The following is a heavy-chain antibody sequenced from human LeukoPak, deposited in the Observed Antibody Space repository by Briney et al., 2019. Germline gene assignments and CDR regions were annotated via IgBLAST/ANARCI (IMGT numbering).Heavy chain of an antibody. V-gene: IGHV4-39*01. CDR3: ARHSSGRYCSSTSCYYMDV. CDR2: IYYSGST. CDR1: GGSISSSSYY. D-gene: IGHD2-2*01. J-gene: IGHJ6*03. Sequence: SETLSLTCTVSGGSISSSSYYWGWIRQPPGKGLEWIGSIYYSGSTYYNPSLKSRVTISVDTSKNQFSLKLSSVTAADTAVYYCARHSSGRYCSSTSCYYMDVWGKGTTVTVSS.